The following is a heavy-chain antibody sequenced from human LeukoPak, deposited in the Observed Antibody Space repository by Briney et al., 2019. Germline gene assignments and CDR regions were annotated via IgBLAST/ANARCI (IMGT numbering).Heavy chain of an antibody. CDR3: ARVMTTVTNGNYGMDV. J-gene: IGHJ6*02. CDR2: IIPILGIA. V-gene: IGHV1-69*04. Sequence: SVKVSCKASGGTFSSYAISWVRQAPGQGLEWMGRIIPILGIANYAQKFHGRVTITADKSTSTAYMELSSLRSEDTAVYYCARVMTTVTNGNYGMDVWGQGTTVTVSS. D-gene: IGHD4-11*01. CDR1: GGTFSSYA.